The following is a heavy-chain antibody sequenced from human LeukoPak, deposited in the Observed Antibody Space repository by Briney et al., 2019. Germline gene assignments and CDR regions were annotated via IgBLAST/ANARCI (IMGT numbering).Heavy chain of an antibody. V-gene: IGHV5-51*01. CDR3: ARRYCGSTSCYYMDV. J-gene: IGHJ6*03. CDR2: IYPDDSYT. D-gene: IGHD2-2*01. CDR1: GYTFATYW. Sequence: GESLKISCRGSGYTFATYWIAWVRQMPGKGLEWLGIIYPDDSYTTYNPSFQGQVTISADKSISTAFLQWSSLRASDTAIYYCARRYCGSTSCYYMDVWGKGTSVTVSS.